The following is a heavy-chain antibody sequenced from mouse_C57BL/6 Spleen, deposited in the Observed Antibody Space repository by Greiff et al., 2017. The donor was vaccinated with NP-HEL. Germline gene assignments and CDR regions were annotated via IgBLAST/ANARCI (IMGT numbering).Heavy chain of an antibody. J-gene: IGHJ2*01. D-gene: IGHD1-1*01. Sequence: QVQLKESGAELARPGASVKLSCKASGYTFTSYGISWVKQRTGQGLEWIGEIYPRSGNTYYNEKFKGKATLTADKSSSTAYMELRSLTSEDSAVYFCARDYGNPYYFDYWGQGTTLTVSS. CDR1: GYTFTSYG. V-gene: IGHV1-81*01. CDR2: IYPRSGNT. CDR3: ARDYGNPYYFDY.